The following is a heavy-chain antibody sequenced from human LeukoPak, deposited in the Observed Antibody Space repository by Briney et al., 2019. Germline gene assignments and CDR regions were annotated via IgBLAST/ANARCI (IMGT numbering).Heavy chain of an antibody. V-gene: IGHV3-53*01. CDR2: IYTAGSS. CDR3: AKIWAYGSGSY. CDR1: GFSVSNNY. D-gene: IGHD3-10*01. J-gene: IGHJ4*02. Sequence: GGSLRLSCAASGFSVSNNYMSWVRQAPGKGLEWVSVIYTAGSSSYADSVKGRFTISRDNSKNTLYLQMNSLRAEDTAVYYCAKIWAYGSGSYWGQGTLVTVSS.